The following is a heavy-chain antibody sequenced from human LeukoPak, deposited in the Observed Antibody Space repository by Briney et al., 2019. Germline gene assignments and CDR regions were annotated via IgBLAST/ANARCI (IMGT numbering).Heavy chain of an antibody. Sequence: KPSETLSLTCTVSGASISPYYWTWIRQPAGKGLEWIGRLYPSGSSDQNPSLKSRVSISVGTSSNQFSLRVTSVTAADTATYYCARDLSGSLYFDYWGQGILVTVSA. V-gene: IGHV4-4*07. D-gene: IGHD3-10*01. CDR2: LYPSGSS. CDR3: ARDLSGSLYFDY. J-gene: IGHJ4*02. CDR1: GASISPYY.